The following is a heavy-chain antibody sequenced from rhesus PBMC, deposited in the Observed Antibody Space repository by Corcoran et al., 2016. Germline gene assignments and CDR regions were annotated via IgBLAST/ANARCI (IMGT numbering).Heavy chain of an antibody. Sequence: QVQLVQSGAEVKKTGSSVKVSSKASGYTFTDYYMHWVGQAPRQGLEWMGWINPTNGSPKYAQKLQGRVTMTRDTSLSTAYMELSSLRSETTAVYYCARLMEVADVWGPGVLVTVSS. V-gene: IGHV1S2*01. CDR3: ARLMEVADV. CDR1: GYTFTDYY. D-gene: IGHD2-33*01. CDR2: INPTNGSP. J-gene: IGHJ5-1*01.